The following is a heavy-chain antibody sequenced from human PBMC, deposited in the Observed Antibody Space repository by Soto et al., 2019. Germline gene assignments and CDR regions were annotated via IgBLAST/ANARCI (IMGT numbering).Heavy chain of an antibody. J-gene: IGHJ4*02. CDR3: ARYAGFGDTAMAYIFGY. V-gene: IGHV1-69*13. Sequence: SVKVSCKASGGTFNSYAISWVQQAHGKGLEWMGGIIPIFRTANYAQKFQGRVTITADESTSTAYMELSSLRSEDPAVYYCARYAGFGDTAMAYIFGYWGQGTLVTVSS. CDR2: IIPIFRTA. D-gene: IGHD5-18*01. CDR1: GGTFNSYA.